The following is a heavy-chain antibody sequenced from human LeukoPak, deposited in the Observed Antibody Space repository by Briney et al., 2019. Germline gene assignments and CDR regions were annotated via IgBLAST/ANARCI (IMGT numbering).Heavy chain of an antibody. CDR2: IWYDGSNK. CDR1: GFTFSSYG. D-gene: IGHD6-13*01. V-gene: IGHV3-33*03. Sequence: PPGGSLRLSCAASGFTFSSYGMHWVRQAPGKGLEWVAVIWYDGSNKYYADSVKGRFTISRDNAKNSVYLQVNSLRVEDTAVYFCARIGYSSSSLDYWGQGTPVTVSS. CDR3: ARIGYSSSSLDY. J-gene: IGHJ4*02.